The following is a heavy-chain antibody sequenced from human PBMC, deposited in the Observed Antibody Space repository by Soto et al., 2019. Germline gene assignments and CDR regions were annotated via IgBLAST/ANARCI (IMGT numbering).Heavy chain of an antibody. Sequence: QVQLVQSGAEVKKPGSSVKVSCKASGGTFSSYTITWVRQAPGQGLEWMGGIIPIFGTANYAQKFQGRVTIIADESTSTAYMELSSLRSPDMAVHYCARGLGYNIFKYYYWGQGTLVTVSS. D-gene: IGHD3-3*02. CDR2: IIPIFGTA. CDR1: GGTFSSYT. V-gene: IGHV1-69*12. J-gene: IGHJ4*02. CDR3: ARGLGYNIFKYYY.